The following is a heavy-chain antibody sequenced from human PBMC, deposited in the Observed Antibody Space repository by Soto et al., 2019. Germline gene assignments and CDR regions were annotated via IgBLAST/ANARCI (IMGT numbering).Heavy chain of an antibody. CDR3: ARVERGTATTVVDAFEI. V-gene: IGHV4-34*01. D-gene: IGHD1-1*01. J-gene: IGHJ3*02. Sequence: QVQLQQWGAGLLKPSETLSLTCAVYGGFVTSGSYYWSWIRQPPGKGLEWIGEMSHSGGTHFNPSLKSRVTISVDTSKNQFPLKMSSVTAADTALYYCARVERGTATTVVDAFEIWGPGTMVTVSS. CDR1: GGFVTSGSYY. CDR2: MSHSGGT.